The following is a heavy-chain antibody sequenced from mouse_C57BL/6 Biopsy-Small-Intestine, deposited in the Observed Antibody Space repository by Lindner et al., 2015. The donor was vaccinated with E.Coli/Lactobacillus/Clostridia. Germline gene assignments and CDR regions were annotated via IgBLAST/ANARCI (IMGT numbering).Heavy chain of an antibody. Sequence: VQLQESGAELVRPGTSVKVSCKASGYAFTNYLIEWVKQRPGQGLEWIGVINPGSGNTNYNEKFKDKATLTADKSSSTAYMQLSSLTSEDSAVYFCARNYYGKRGFDYWGQGTTLTASS. V-gene: IGHV1-54*01. J-gene: IGHJ2*01. D-gene: IGHD1-1*01. CDR1: GYAFTNYL. CDR2: INPGSGNT. CDR3: ARNYYGKRGFDY.